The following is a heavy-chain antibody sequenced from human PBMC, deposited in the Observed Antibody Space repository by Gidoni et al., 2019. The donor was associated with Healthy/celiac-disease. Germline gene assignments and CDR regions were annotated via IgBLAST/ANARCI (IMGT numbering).Heavy chain of an antibody. CDR3: ARGHTNWAYFDY. V-gene: IGHV4-39*07. D-gene: IGHD7-27*01. Sequence: QLQLQESGTGLVKPSATLSLTCTVSGGSIRSSSYYWGWIRQPPGKGLEWIGSIYYSGSTYYNPSLKSRVTISVDTSKNQFSLKLSSVTAADTAVYYCARGHTNWAYFDYWGQGTLVTVSS. CDR1: GGSIRSSSYY. CDR2: IYYSGST. J-gene: IGHJ4*02.